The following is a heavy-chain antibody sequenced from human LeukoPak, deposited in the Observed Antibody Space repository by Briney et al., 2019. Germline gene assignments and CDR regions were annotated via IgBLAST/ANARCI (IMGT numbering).Heavy chain of an antibody. CDR3: ARFGYSSSSWYFQH. Sequence: WXRQPPGXXLXXIGYIYYSGSTYYNPSLKSRVTISVDTSKNQFSLKLSSVTAADTAVYHCARFGYSSSSWYFQHWGQGTLVTVSS. V-gene: IGHV4-30-4*01. J-gene: IGHJ1*01. D-gene: IGHD6-6*01. CDR2: IYYSGST.